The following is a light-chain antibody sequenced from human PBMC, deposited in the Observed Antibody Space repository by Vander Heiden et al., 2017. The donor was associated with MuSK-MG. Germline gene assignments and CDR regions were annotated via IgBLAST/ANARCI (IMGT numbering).Light chain of an antibody. CDR3: QCYRYWHGST. V-gene: IGKV3-15*01. Sequence: EIVMTQSPATLSVSPGARAALSCRSSQSVSSFIAWSRHQPGHGPRLLIYGASARARGTPVRSSCSGSGSEFTFTISILKLEYFAVEVCQCYRYWHGSTFGQGTKLEVK. CDR2: GAS. J-gene: IGKJ2*01. CDR1: QSVSSF.